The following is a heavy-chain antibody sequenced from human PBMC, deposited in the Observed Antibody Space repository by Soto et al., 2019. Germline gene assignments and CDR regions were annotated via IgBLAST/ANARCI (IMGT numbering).Heavy chain of an antibody. Sequence: ETLSLTCAVYGGSFSGYYWSWIRQPPGKGLEWIGEINHSGSTNYNPSLKSRVTISVDTPKNQFSLKLSSVTAADTAVYYCARTCTIFGVVISPYYYYYMDVWGKGTTVTVSS. J-gene: IGHJ6*03. CDR3: ARTCTIFGVVISPYYYYYMDV. CDR2: INHSGST. D-gene: IGHD3-3*01. V-gene: IGHV4-34*01. CDR1: GGSFSGYY.